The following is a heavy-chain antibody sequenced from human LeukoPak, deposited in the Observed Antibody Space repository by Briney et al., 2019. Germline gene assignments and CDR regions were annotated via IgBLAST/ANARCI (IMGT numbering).Heavy chain of an antibody. CDR2: IKQDGSEK. Sequence: PGGSLRLSCAASGFTFSSYWMSWVRQAPGKGLEWVANIKQDGSEKYYVDSVKGRFTISRDNAKNSLYLQMNNLRAEDTAVYYCARGRFTDSYDSRLHWGQGTLVTVAS. D-gene: IGHD3-22*01. CDR3: ARGRFTDSYDSRLH. CDR1: GFTFSSYW. J-gene: IGHJ4*02. V-gene: IGHV3-7*01.